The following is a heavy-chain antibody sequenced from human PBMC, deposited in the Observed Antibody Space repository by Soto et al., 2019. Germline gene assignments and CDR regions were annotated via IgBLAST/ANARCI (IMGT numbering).Heavy chain of an antibody. Sequence: AAVKVSCKASGNTFSSYDINWVRQAAEQGLEWMGWMSPKDGNTGSAQKFQGRVTMTRDPSISTAYMELSSLRSDDTAVYYCTREKPGTSDTFDSWGQGTLVTVYS. CDR3: TREKPGTSDTFDS. CDR2: MSPKDGNT. D-gene: IGHD3-22*01. J-gene: IGHJ4*02. CDR1: GNTFSSYD. V-gene: IGHV1-8*01.